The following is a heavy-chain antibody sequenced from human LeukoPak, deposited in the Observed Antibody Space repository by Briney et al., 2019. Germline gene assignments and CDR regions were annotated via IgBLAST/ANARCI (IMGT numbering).Heavy chain of an antibody. Sequence: SVKVSCKASGYTFTSYEINWVRQATGQGLEWMGWMNPNSGNTGYAQKFQGRVTMTRNTSISTAYMELSSLRSEDTAVYYSARGATYSDFWSAYQQYSFDYWGQGPLVTVSS. J-gene: IGHJ4*02. CDR2: MNPNSGNT. V-gene: IGHV1-8*01. D-gene: IGHD3-3*01. CDR3: ARGATYSDFWSAYQQYSFDY. CDR1: GYTFTSYE.